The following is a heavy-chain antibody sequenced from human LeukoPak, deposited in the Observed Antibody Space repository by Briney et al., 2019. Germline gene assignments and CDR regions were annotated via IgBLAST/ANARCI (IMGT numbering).Heavy chain of an antibody. V-gene: IGHV4-34*01. CDR3: AGSDYSIP. CDR1: GGSFSGYY. J-gene: IGHJ4*02. CDR2: IYHSGST. D-gene: IGHD4-11*01. Sequence: SETLSLTCAVYGGSFSGYYWSWIRQPPGKGLEWIGSIYHSGSTYYNPSLKSRVTISVGTSKNQFSLKLSSVTAADTAVYYCAGSDYSIPWGQGTLVTVSS.